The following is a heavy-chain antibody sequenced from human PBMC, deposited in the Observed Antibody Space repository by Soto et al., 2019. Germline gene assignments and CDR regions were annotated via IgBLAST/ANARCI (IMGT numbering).Heavy chain of an antibody. J-gene: IGHJ4*02. CDR2: ISSSTRYI. CDR3: ARGNSAEGPLGY. Sequence: EVQLVESGGGLVKPGGSLRLSCAASGFTFSSYSMNWVRQAPGRGLEWVSSISSSTRYISYADSVRGRFAISRDNAKNSLSLQMNSLRAEDTAVYYCARGNSAEGPLGYWGQGTLATVS. V-gene: IGHV3-21*01. CDR1: GFTFSSYS. D-gene: IGHD1-26*01.